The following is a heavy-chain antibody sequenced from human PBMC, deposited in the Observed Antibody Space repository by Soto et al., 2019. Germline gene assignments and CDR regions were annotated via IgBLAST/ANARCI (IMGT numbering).Heavy chain of an antibody. CDR1: GGSIREGGYY. V-gene: IGHV4-31*03. CDR2: IYRDGGI. J-gene: IGHJ4*02. CDR3: AAESGDTGANRFILY. Sequence: QVHLQESGPGLVKPSQTLSLTCTISGGSIREGGYYWPWIRQHPQKGLEWIGFIYRDGGIYYNARFKKRFDLSLADSQRFSLKLTSMTSAHAAVYYCAAESGDTGANRFILYWGQGTLVPVAS. D-gene: IGHD1-26*01.